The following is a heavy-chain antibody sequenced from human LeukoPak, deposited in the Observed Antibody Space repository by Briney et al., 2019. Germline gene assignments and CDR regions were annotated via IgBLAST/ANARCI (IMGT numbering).Heavy chain of an antibody. D-gene: IGHD3-10*01. CDR3: ARESPSSGSYVFDY. V-gene: IGHV1-8*01. CDR2: MNPNSGNT. Sequence: ASVKVSCKASGCTFTSYDINWVRQATGQGLEWMGWMNPNSGNTGYAQKFQGRVTMTRNTSISTAYMELSSLRSEDTAVYYCARESPSSGSYVFDYWGQGTLVTVSS. J-gene: IGHJ4*02. CDR1: GCTFTSYD.